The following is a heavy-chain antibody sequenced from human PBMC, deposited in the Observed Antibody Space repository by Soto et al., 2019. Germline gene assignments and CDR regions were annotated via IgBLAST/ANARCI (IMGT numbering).Heavy chain of an antibody. CDR2: TSYTGNT. J-gene: IGHJ6*02. D-gene: IGHD3-3*01. CDR1: GGSITSYH. V-gene: IGHV4-59*01. Sequence: SETLSLTCIVSGGSITSYHWSWIRQFPGKGLEWIAYTSYTGNTNYNPSLQSRVTISVDTSKNQFSLKLSSVTAADTAVYYCARTYYDFWSGLQGRQHGMDVWGQGTTVTV. CDR3: ARTYYDFWSGLQGRQHGMDV.